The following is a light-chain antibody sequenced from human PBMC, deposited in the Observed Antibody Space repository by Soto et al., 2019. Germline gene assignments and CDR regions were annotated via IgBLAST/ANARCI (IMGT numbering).Light chain of an antibody. CDR2: GTS. V-gene: IGKV3-15*01. CDR3: HQYNNWPQFT. CDR1: QSVSSN. Sequence: EIVMTQSPATLSVSPGERATLSCRASQSVSSNLAWYQQKPGQAPRLLIYGTSTRATGIPARFSGSGSGTGFNLTISSLQSEDFAVYYCHQYNNWPQFTVGPGTKVDI. J-gene: IGKJ3*01.